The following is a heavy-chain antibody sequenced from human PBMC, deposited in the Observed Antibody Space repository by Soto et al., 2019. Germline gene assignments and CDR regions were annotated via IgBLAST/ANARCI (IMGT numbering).Heavy chain of an antibody. CDR3: TTSVTGTPRAIDY. J-gene: IGHJ4*02. D-gene: IGHD1-7*01. CDR1: GFTFSGAW. Sequence: ESGGGPVKPGGSLRISCAASGFTFSGAWMSWVRQAPGKGLEWIGRIKSKFDGGRIDYAASVKGRFSISRDDSANTLFLQMNSLKTEDAGVYFCTTSVTGTPRAIDYWGQGTLVTVSS. CDR2: IKSKFDGGRI. V-gene: IGHV3-15*01.